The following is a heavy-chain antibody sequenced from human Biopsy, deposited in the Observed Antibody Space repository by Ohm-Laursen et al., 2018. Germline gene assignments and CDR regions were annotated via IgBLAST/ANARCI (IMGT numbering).Heavy chain of an antibody. CDR2: ITQSGST. Sequence: SDTLSLTCAVYGGSFNGYFWSWIRQPPGKGLEWIGDITQSGSTNYSPSLKSRVTISVDTAKKQFSLSLRSVTAADTAVYYCARVPLPGIGAAYQGRFLYGMDAWGQGTTVSVSS. V-gene: IGHV4-34*01. J-gene: IGHJ6*02. CDR1: GGSFNGYF. D-gene: IGHD6-13*01. CDR3: ARVPLPGIGAAYQGRFLYGMDA.